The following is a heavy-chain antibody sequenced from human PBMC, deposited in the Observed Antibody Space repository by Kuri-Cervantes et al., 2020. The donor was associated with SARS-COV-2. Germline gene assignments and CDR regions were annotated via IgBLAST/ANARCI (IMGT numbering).Heavy chain of an antibody. Sequence: ASVKVSCKASGYTFTSYGISWVRQAPGQGLEWMGWISAYNGNTNYAQKLQCRVTMTTDTSTSTACMELRSLRSDDTAVYYCARYCGGKRPYFDYWGQGTLVTVSS. J-gene: IGHJ4*02. CDR1: GYTFTSYG. D-gene: IGHD2-15*01. CDR2: ISAYNGNT. CDR3: ARYCGGKRPYFDY. V-gene: IGHV1-18*01.